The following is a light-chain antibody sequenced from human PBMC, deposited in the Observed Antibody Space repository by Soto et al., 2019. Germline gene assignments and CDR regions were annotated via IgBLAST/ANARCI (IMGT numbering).Light chain of an antibody. CDR1: QSGSSN. Sequence: EIVMTQSPATLSVSPGERATLSCRASQSGSSNLAWYQQKPGQAPRLLIYGASTRATGIPARFSGSGSGTDFTLTISSLEPEDFAVYYCQQYNNWLGTFGQGTKVDIK. CDR2: GAS. V-gene: IGKV3D-15*01. CDR3: QQYNNWLGT. J-gene: IGKJ1*01.